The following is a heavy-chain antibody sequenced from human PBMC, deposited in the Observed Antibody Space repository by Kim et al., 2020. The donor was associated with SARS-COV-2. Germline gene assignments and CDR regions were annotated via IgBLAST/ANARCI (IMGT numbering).Heavy chain of an antibody. CDR2: IIPIFGTA. D-gene: IGHD6-13*01. CDR1: GGTFSSYA. Sequence: SVKVSCKASGGTFSSYAISWVRQAPGQGLEWMGGIIPIFGTANYAQKFQGRXTITADESTSTAYMELSSLRSEXTXXYYXAREDSSSCSXSSGCDFDYW. J-gene: IGHJ4*01. V-gene: IGHV1-69*13. CDR3: AREDSSSCSXSSGCDFDY.